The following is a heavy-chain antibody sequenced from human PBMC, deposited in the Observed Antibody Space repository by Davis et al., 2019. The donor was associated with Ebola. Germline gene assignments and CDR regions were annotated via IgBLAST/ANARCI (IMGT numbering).Heavy chain of an antibody. J-gene: IGHJ4*02. D-gene: IGHD1-7*01. Sequence: GESLKISCAASGFTFSDYWMSWVRQAPGKGLEWVAVISYDGSNKYYADSVKGRFTISRDNSKNTLYLQMNSLRAEDTAVYYCAKLELQYYWGQGTLVTVSS. V-gene: IGHV3-30*18. CDR2: ISYDGSNK. CDR3: AKLELQYY. CDR1: GFTFSDYW.